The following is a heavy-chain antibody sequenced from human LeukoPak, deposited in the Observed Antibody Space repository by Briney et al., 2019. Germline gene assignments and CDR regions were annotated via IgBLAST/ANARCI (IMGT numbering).Heavy chain of an antibody. CDR1: GGTFSSNT. CDR3: ARAVGARLYYYYMDV. V-gene: IGHV1-69*06. CDR2: IIPIFGTA. D-gene: IGHD1-26*01. Sequence: SVKVSCKASGGTFSSNTISWVRQAPGQGLECMGGIIPIFGTANYAQKFQGRVTITADKSTSTAYMELSSLRSEDTAVYYCARAVGARLYYYYMDVWGKGTTVTVSS. J-gene: IGHJ6*03.